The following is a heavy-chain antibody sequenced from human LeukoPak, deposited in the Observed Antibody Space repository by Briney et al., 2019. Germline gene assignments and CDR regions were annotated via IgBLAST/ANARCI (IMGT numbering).Heavy chain of an antibody. J-gene: IGHJ4*02. CDR1: GFALRIYS. CDR2: IWYVVGNK. V-gene: IGHV3-33*06. Sequence: WRSLRLSSAQSGFALRIYSVRGVRPTPRKRLRWMADIWYVVGNKYYADSVKGRVTISTDNSKNTLYLQMSSVRAEDTAVYYCAKGSGSLDDCGQGAMVTVTS. D-gene: IGHD3-10*01. CDR3: AKGSGSLDD.